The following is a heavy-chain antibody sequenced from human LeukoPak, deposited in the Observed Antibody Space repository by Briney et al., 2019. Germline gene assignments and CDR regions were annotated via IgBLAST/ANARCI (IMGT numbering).Heavy chain of an antibody. J-gene: IGHJ4*02. CDR2: ITGSGSTT. CDR3: AKDFTSWFTGGFDY. V-gene: IGHV3-23*01. CDR1: GFTFSNYA. Sequence: GGSLRLSCAASGFTFSNYAMSWVRQAPGKGLEWVSSITGSGSTTYYTDSVNGRFIISRDISKNTLYLQMNGLRAEDTAVYYCAKDFTSWFTGGFDYWGQGTLVTVSS. D-gene: IGHD3-10*01.